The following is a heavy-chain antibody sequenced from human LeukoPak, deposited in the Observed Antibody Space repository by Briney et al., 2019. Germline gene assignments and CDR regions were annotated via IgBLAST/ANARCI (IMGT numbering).Heavy chain of an antibody. Sequence: GGSLRLSCAASGFTFSNYSMNWVRQAPGKGLEWVSYISSSSSTIYYADSVKGRFTISRDNAKNSLYLQMNSLRAEDTAVYYCASYTVTYSHYYYYGMDVWGQGTTVTVSS. CDR3: ASYTVTYSHYYYYGMDV. D-gene: IGHD4-17*01. CDR1: GFTFSNYS. V-gene: IGHV3-48*04. J-gene: IGHJ6*02. CDR2: ISSSSSTI.